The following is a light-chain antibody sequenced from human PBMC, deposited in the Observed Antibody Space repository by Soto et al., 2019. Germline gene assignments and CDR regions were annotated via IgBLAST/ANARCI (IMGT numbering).Light chain of an antibody. V-gene: IGKV3-15*01. CDR1: QSVSSN. CDR2: GAS. J-gene: IGKJ1*01. CDR3: QQRSNWPWT. Sequence: EIVMTQSPATLSVSPGERATLSCRARQSVSSNLAWYQQKPGQAPRLLIYGASTRATGIPARFSGSGSGIEFTLTISSLQSEDFAVYYCQQRSNWPWTFGQGTKVDIK.